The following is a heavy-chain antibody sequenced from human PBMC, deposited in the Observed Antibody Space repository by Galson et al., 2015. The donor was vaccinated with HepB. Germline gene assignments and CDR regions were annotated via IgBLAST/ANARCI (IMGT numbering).Heavy chain of an antibody. CDR3: ARQSRVRGVMTYFDY. Sequence: QSGAEVKKPGESLKISCKGSGYSFTSYWIGWVRQMPGKGLEWMGIIYPGDSDTRYSPSFQGQVTISADKSISTAYLQWSSLKASDTAMYYCARQSRVRGVMTYFDYWGQGTLVTVSS. CDR2: IYPGDSDT. CDR1: GYSFTSYW. V-gene: IGHV5-51*01. D-gene: IGHD3-10*01. J-gene: IGHJ4*02.